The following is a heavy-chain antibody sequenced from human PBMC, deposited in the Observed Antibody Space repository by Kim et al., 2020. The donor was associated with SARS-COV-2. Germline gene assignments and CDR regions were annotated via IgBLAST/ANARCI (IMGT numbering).Heavy chain of an antibody. J-gene: IGHJ6*02. V-gene: IGHV4-59*08. D-gene: IGHD3-10*01. CDR3: ARGSYYYHGMDV. CDR1: GGSISSYY. CDR2: IYYSGST. Sequence: SETLSLTCTVSGGSISSYYWSWIRQPPGKGLEWIGYIYYSGSTNYNPSLKSRVTISVDTSKNQFSLKLSSVTAADTAVYYCARGSYYYHGMDVWGQGTTVTVSS.